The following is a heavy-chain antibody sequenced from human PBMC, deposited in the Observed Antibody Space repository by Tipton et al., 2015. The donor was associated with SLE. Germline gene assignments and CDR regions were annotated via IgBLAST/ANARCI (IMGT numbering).Heavy chain of an antibody. CDR3: ARDPSAIPYVSNWFYYYYYLDV. J-gene: IGHJ6*03. CDR2: ISYDGSIP. CDR1: GFTLRDYS. V-gene: IGHV3-30*04. Sequence: SLRLSCTASGFTLRDYSMHWVRQAPGKGLEWVAVISYDGSIPYYADSVKGRFTVFRDNSKDTLYLQLNSLRAEDTAFYYCARDPSAIPYVSNWFYYYYYLDVWGKGTTVTVSS. D-gene: IGHD3-22*01.